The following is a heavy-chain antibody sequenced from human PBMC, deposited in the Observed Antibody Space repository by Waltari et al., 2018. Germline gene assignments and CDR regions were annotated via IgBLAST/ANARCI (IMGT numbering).Heavy chain of an antibody. CDR3: ARGRGRLH. CDR2: INHSGSP. CDR1: GGSFSGYY. V-gene: IGHV4-34*01. J-gene: IGHJ4*02. Sequence: QVQLQQWGAGLLKPSETLSLTCAVYGGSFSGYYWSWIRQPPGKGLEWIGEINHSGSPNDNPSLKSRVTISVDTSKNQFSLKLSSVTAADTAVYYCARGRGRLHWGQGTLVTVSS. D-gene: IGHD6-25*01.